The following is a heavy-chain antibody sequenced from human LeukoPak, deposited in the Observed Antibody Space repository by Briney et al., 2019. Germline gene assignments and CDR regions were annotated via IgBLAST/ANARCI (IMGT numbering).Heavy chain of an antibody. D-gene: IGHD4-23*01. V-gene: IGHV1-24*01. CDR3: ATNPQHGLRWWYFDL. Sequence: ASVKVSCKVSGYTLTELSMHWVRQAPGKGREWMGGFDPEDGETIYAQKFQGRVTMTEDTSTDTAYMELSSLRSEDTAVYYCATNPQHGLRWWYFDLWGRGTLVTVSS. CDR2: FDPEDGET. CDR1: GYTLTELS. J-gene: IGHJ2*01.